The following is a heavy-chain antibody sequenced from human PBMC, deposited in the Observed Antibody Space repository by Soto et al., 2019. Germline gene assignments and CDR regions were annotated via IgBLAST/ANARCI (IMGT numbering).Heavy chain of an antibody. V-gene: IGHV4-31*03. Sequence: SETLSLTCTVSGASISSGGYYWSWIRQHPGKGLEWLGYIYDSGNTYYNPSLESRLAISVDTSKNQFSLKLTSATAADTAVYYCARASVSSSTYYFQFDYWGQGTLVTVSS. J-gene: IGHJ4*02. D-gene: IGHD3-22*01. CDR2: IYDSGNT. CDR3: ARASVSSSTYYFQFDY. CDR1: GASISSGGYY.